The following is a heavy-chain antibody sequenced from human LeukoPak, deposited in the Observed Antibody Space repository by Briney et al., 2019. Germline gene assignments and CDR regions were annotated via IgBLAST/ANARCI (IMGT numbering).Heavy chain of an antibody. CDR2: ISDSDGNT. J-gene: IGHJ4*02. D-gene: IGHD1-26*01. CDR3: ASALRIYYYFDY. V-gene: IGHV3-23*01. Sequence: GSLRLSCVASRFTLSGLWMNWVRQAPGKGLEWVSAISDSDGNTYYADSVKGRFTISRDNSKNTLYLQMNSLRAEDTAVYYCASALRIYYYFDYWGQGTLVTVSS. CDR1: RFTLSGLW.